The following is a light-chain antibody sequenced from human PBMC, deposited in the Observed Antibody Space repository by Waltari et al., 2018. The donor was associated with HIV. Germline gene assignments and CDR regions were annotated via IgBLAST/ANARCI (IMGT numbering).Light chain of an antibody. CDR1: SPNIGPHYG. Sequence: QSLLTQPPSVSGAPGQRVTIPCTGGSPNIGPHYGLSWYQHLPGTAPKLLTYANYKRPSGVPDRFSGSKSGTSASLAITGLQAEDEAEYYCQSYDNSLTGYVFGTGTKVTVL. CDR3: QSYDNSLTGYV. V-gene: IGLV1-40*01. CDR2: ANY. J-gene: IGLJ1*01.